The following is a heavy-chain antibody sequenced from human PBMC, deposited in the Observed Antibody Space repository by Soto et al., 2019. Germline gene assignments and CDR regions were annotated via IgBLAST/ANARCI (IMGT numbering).Heavy chain of an antibody. D-gene: IGHD6-13*01. J-gene: IGHJ4*02. Sequence: SETLSLTCTVSGGSISDYYWSWIRQPPGKGLEWVGYIYYTGSTTYNPSLKSRLTLSVDTSKNQFSLKLRSVSAADTAVYYCASSHAGAHITAAVHRGQRTPVTVSS. V-gene: IGHV4-59*08. CDR2: IYYTGST. CDR3: ASSHAGAHITAAVH. CDR1: GGSISDYY.